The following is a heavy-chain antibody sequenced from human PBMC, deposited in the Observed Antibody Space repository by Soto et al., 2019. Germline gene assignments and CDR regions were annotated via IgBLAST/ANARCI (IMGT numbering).Heavy chain of an antibody. V-gene: IGHV4-59*01. CDR1: GGSINSYY. Sequence: SETLSLTCTVSGGSINSYYWSWIRQPPRKGLEWIGYIYYSGSTNYSPSLRSRVTMSVDTSKNQFSLKLSSVTAADTAVYYCARQGSGWFADYWGQGTLVTVSS. D-gene: IGHD6-19*01. CDR2: IYYSGST. CDR3: ARQGSGWFADY. J-gene: IGHJ4*02.